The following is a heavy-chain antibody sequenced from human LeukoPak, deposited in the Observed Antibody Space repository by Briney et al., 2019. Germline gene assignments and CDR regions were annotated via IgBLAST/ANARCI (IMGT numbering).Heavy chain of an antibody. D-gene: IGHD7-27*01. V-gene: IGHV1-69*13. CDR2: IIPIFGTA. J-gene: IGHJ4*02. CDR1: GYTFTSYG. Sequence: SVKVSCKASGYTFTSYGISWVRQAPGQGLEWMGGIIPIFGTANYAQKFQGRVTITADESTSTAYMELSSLRSEDTAVYYCARGTNWGFDYWGQGTLVTVSS. CDR3: ARGTNWGFDY.